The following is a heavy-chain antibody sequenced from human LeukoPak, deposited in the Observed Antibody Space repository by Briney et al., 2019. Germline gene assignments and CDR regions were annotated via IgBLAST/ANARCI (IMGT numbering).Heavy chain of an antibody. D-gene: IGHD4-23*01. V-gene: IGHV4-61*02. J-gene: IGHJ4*02. Sequence: SQTLSLTCTVSGGSISSGSYYWSWIRQPAGKGLEWIGRIYTSGSTNYNPSLKSRVTISVDTSKNQFSLKLSSVTAADTAVYYCARGAPYGGNSCDYWGQGTLVTVSS. CDR1: GGSISSGSYY. CDR2: IYTSGST. CDR3: ARGAPYGGNSCDY.